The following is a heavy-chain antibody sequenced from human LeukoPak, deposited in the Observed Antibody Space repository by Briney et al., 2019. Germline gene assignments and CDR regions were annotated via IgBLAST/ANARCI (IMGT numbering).Heavy chain of an antibody. CDR2: INHSGST. Sequence: SETLSLTCAVYGGSFSGYYWSWIRQPPGKGLEWIGEINHSGSTNYNPSLKSRVTISVDTTKDQFSLKLSSVTAADTAVYYCASEGTLRPNYDSSGYYYEWGQGTLVTVSS. V-gene: IGHV4-34*01. J-gene: IGHJ4*02. CDR1: GGSFSGYY. CDR3: ASEGTLRPNYDSSGYYYE. D-gene: IGHD3-22*01.